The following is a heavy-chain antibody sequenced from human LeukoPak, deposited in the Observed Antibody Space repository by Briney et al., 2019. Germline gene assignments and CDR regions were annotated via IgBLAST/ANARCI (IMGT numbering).Heavy chain of an antibody. Sequence: GGSWNTSCQASGYTFTNIWIAGAGQIPGKGRDWIGIIYPVDFAPTYSPSLRAQATSSVAKSISTAFLQWRSLKASPTPMFNCARQPTGTGFVFDQWGQGTLVTVSS. D-gene: IGHD2-8*02. V-gene: IGHV5-51*01. CDR2: IYPVDFAP. CDR3: ARQPTGTGFVFDQ. J-gene: IGHJ4*02. CDR1: GYTFTNIW.